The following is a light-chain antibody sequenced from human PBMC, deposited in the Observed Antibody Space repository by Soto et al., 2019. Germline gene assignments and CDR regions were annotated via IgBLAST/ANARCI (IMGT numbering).Light chain of an antibody. Sequence: QSALTQPASVSGSPGQSITISCTGTSSDVGGYNYVSWYQQHPGKAPKLMIYEVSNRPSGVSNRFSGSKSDNTASLTISGLQAEDVADSHCSSYRSSSTVFGTGTKLTVL. J-gene: IGLJ1*01. CDR3: SSYRSSSTV. CDR1: SSDVGGYNY. CDR2: EVS. V-gene: IGLV2-14*01.